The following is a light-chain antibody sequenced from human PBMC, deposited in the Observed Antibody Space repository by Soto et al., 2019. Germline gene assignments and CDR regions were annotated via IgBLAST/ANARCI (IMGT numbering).Light chain of an antibody. CDR1: QSVSSSY. V-gene: IGKV3-20*01. CDR3: HQYGSSHRWVT. Sequence: EIVLTQSPGTLSLSPGERATLSCRASQSVSSSYLAWYQQKPGQAPRLLIHGASSRATGIPDRFSGSGSGTGFTLTISRLEPEDFAVDYCHQYGSSHRWVTFGTGTKVDLK. J-gene: IGKJ3*01. CDR2: GAS.